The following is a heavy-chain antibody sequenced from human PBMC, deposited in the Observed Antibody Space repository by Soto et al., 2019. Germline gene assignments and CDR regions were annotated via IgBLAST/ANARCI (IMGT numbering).Heavy chain of an antibody. V-gene: IGHV3-23*01. CDR2: ISNSGTST. J-gene: IGHJ4*02. Sequence: GGSLRLSCAASGFPFSTYAMSWVRQAPGKGLEWVSSISNSGTSTYYADSVKGRFTISRDNSKNTLFVQMNSLRAEDTAVYYCAKTTNHDFWSGYYTKAFDYWGQGTLVTVSS. D-gene: IGHD3-3*01. CDR1: GFPFSTYA. CDR3: AKTTNHDFWSGYYTKAFDY.